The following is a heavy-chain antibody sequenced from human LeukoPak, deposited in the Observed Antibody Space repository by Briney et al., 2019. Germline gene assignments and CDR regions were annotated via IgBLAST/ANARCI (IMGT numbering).Heavy chain of an antibody. CDR3: ARVDPDSSSTLEVFDY. J-gene: IGHJ4*02. CDR2: INYSGTT. D-gene: IGHD6-6*01. Sequence: SETLSLTCTVSGGSIGSYYWSWIRQPPGKGLEWIGYINYSGTTNYNPSLKGRVTISVDTSKNQFSLKLSSVTAADTAVYYCARVDPDSSSTLEVFDYWGQGTLVTVSS. CDR1: GGSIGSYY. V-gene: IGHV4-59*01.